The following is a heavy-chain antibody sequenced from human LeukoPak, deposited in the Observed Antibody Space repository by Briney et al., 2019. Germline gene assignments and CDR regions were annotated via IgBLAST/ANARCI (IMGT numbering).Heavy chain of an antibody. CDR1: GGSISSGGYY. D-gene: IGHD4-17*01. Sequence: SQTLSLTCTVSGGSISSGGYYWSWIRQHPGKGLEWLGYIYYSGSTYYNPSLKSRVTISVDTSKNQFSLKLSSVTAADTAVYYCARGYDYGDPYYFDYWGQGTLVTVSS. V-gene: IGHV4-31*03. J-gene: IGHJ4*02. CDR3: ARGYDYGDPYYFDY. CDR2: IYYSGST.